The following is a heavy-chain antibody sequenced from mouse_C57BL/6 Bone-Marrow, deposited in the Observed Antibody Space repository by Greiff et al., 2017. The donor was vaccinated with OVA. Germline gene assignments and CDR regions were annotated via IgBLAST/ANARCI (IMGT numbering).Heavy chain of an antibody. D-gene: IGHD2-1*01. V-gene: IGHV5-16*01. CDR2: INYDGSST. Sequence: EVKLVESEGGLVQPGSSMKLSCTASGFTFSDYYMAWVRQVPEKGLEWVANINYDGSSTYYLDSLKSRFIISRDNAKNILYLQMSSLKSEDTATYYWAKSYYGLGYWGQGTTLTVSS. CDR3: AKSYYGLGY. CDR1: GFTFSDYY. J-gene: IGHJ2*01.